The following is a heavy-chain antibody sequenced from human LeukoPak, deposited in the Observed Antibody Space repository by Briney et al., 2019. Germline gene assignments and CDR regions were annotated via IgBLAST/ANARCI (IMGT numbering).Heavy chain of an antibody. V-gene: IGHV4-4*02. CDR3: ARELLNAPTPGAC. D-gene: IGHD2-21*01. J-gene: IGHJ4*02. CDR1: IDSTNGNY. CDR2: VHRSGST. Sequence: PSETLSLTCAVSIDSTNGNYWSWVRQSPGKGLEWIGEVHRSGSTNYKPSLKRRVTISIDRSKDQISLDLTSVTAADTAVYYCARELLNAPTPGACWGQGILVTVSS.